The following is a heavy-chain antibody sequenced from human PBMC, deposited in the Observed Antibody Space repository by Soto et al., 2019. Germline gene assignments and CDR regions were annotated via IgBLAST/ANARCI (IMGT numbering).Heavy chain of an antibody. CDR3: ARFDCSITNCYPDTYYYYYYMDV. J-gene: IGHJ6*03. D-gene: IGHD2-2*01. V-gene: IGHV1-18*01. CDR1: GYTFTSYG. CDR2: ISGYNGYT. Sequence: GASVKVSCKTSGYTFTSYGISWVRQAPGQRHEWMRWISGYNGYTNYAQKFQGRVTMTTDTSTSTAYMDLRSLRADDTAVYYCARFDCSITNCYPDTYYYYYYMDVWGKGTMVTVSS.